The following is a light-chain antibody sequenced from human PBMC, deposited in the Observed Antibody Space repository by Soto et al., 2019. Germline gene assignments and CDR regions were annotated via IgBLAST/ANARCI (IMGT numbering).Light chain of an antibody. Sequence: DIQMTQSPSTLSASVGDRVTITCRASQSIDYWVAWYRQKPGKAPQLLIYDASNLESGVPSRFSGRGSGTEFTLTISSLQPDDFATYHCQQYNSFSPTFGQGTKVEVK. CDR3: QQYNSFSPT. J-gene: IGKJ1*01. CDR2: DAS. CDR1: QSIDYW. V-gene: IGKV1-5*01.